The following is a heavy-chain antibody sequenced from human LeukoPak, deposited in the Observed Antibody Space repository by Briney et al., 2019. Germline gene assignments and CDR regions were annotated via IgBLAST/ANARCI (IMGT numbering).Heavy chain of an antibody. J-gene: IGHJ3*02. CDR1: GFTFSTYS. CDR3: ARVGTPQTGLFAFDI. CDR2: ISSGSSYI. V-gene: IGHV3-21*01. Sequence: GRSLRLSCAASGFTFSTYSMNWVRQAPGKGLEWVSSISSGSSYIYYADSVKGRFTISRDNAKNSLHLQMNSLRAEDTAVYYCARVGTPQTGLFAFDIWGQGTMVTVSS. D-gene: IGHD3-10*01.